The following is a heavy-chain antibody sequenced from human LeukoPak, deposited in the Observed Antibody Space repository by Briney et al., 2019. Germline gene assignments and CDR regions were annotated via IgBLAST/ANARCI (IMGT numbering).Heavy chain of an antibody. CDR1: GFTFSSYA. V-gene: IGHV3-23*01. CDR2: ISGSGGST. J-gene: IGHJ5*02. CDR3: AKAGSGSYSPEFDP. D-gene: IGHD1-26*01. Sequence: PGGSLRLSCAASGFTFSSYAMSWVRQAPGKGLEWVSAISGSGGSTYYADSVKGRFTIPRDNSKNTLYLQMNSLRAEDTAVYYCAKAGSGSYSPEFDPWGQGTLVTVSS.